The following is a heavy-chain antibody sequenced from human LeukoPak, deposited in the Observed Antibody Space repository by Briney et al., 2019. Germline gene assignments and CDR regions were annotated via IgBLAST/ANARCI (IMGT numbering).Heavy chain of an antibody. V-gene: IGHV6-1*01. CDR1: GDSVSSNSAA. J-gene: IGHJ5*02. Sequence: SQTLSLTCAISGDSVSSNSAAWNWIRQSPSRGLEWLGRTYYRSKWSNDYAVSVKSRITINPDTSKNQFSLQPNSVTPEDTAVYYCARGYYDSSGYALWFDPWGQGTLVTVSS. CDR2: TYYRSKWSN. CDR3: ARGYYDSSGYALWFDP. D-gene: IGHD3-22*01.